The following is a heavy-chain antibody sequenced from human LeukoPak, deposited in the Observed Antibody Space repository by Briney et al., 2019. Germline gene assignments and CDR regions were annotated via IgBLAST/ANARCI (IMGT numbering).Heavy chain of an antibody. D-gene: IGHD6-6*01. Sequence: PGGSLRLSCAASGFTFSDYCMHWVRQAPGKGLVWVSGVNRNGGSKNYADSVKGRFTISRDNAKNTLYQQMNSMRAEDTAVYYCACPSSHPIAARRHYWRQGTVVSVPS. V-gene: IGHV3-74*01. CDR3: ACPSSHPIAARRHY. CDR2: VNRNGGSK. CDR1: GFTFSDYC. J-gene: IGHJ4*02.